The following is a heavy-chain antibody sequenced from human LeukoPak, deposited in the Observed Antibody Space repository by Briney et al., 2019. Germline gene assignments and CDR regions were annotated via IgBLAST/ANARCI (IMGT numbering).Heavy chain of an antibody. Sequence: GGSLRLSCEASGFTFPNYAMHWARQTPGKGLEWVVLLSSDGSKNIYADPVKGRFTVSRDNSKNTLYLQMNSLRAEDTAVYYCVKGLVQTTMSYSVDYWGQGALVTVSS. CDR3: VKGLVQTTMSYSVDY. D-gene: IGHD1-1*01. J-gene: IGHJ4*02. CDR2: LSSDGSKN. CDR1: GFTFPNYA. V-gene: IGHV3-30*18.